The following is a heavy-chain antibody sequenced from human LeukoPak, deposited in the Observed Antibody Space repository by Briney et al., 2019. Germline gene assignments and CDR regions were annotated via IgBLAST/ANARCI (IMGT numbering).Heavy chain of an antibody. Sequence: SVKVSCKASGGTFSSYAISWVRQAPGQGLEWMGRIIPILGIANYAQKFQGRVTITADKSTSTAYMELSSLRYEDTAVYYCASPYCSSTSCYGRSDYYGMDVWGQGTTVTVSS. J-gene: IGHJ6*02. D-gene: IGHD2-2*01. CDR1: GGTFSSYA. V-gene: IGHV1-69*04. CDR3: ASPYCSSTSCYGRSDYYGMDV. CDR2: IIPILGIA.